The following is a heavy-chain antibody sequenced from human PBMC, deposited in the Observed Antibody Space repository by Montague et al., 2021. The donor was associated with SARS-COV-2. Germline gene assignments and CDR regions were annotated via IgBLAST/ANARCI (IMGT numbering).Heavy chain of an antibody. CDR1: GGSISSYY. Sequence: SETLSLTCTVSGGSISSYYWSWIRQPPGKGLEWIGYIYYSGSTNYDPSLKSRVTISVDTSKNQFSLKLSPVTAADTAVYYCARVNRWYYTGFGVSAHFDYWGQGTLVTVSS. V-gene: IGHV4-59*01. J-gene: IGHJ4*02. CDR2: IYYSGST. D-gene: IGHD3-10*01. CDR3: ARVNRWYYTGFGVSAHFDY.